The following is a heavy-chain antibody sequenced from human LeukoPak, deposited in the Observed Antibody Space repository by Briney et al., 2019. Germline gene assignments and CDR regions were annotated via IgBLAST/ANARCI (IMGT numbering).Heavy chain of an antibody. V-gene: IGHV4-59*11. CDR1: DDSFSSHY. D-gene: IGHD4-17*01. Sequence: SETLSLTCAVSDDSFSSHYWTWIRQPPGKGLEWIGYISYIGSTNYNPSLKSRVTISIDTSKSQFSLKLTSVTAADTAVYYCARDLVTVTKGFDIWGQGTMVSVSS. CDR3: ARDLVTVTKGFDI. CDR2: ISYIGST. J-gene: IGHJ3*02.